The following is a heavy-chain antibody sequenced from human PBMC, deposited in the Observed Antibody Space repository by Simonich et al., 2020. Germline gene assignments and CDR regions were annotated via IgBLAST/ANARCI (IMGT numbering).Heavy chain of an antibody. Sequence: QITLKESGPTLVKPTQTLTLTCTFSGFYLSTSGVGVGWIRQPPGKALGGLALIYGNDDKRYSTALKCRLTITKDTSNNQVVLTMTNMDPVDTATYYCAHKVGYFDLWGRGTLVTVSS. CDR2: IYGNDDK. V-gene: IGHV2-5*01. CDR1: GFYLSTSGVG. J-gene: IGHJ2*01. CDR3: AHKVGYFDL.